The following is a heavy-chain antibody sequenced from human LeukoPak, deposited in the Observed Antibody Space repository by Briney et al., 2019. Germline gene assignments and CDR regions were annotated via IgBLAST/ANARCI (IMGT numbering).Heavy chain of an antibody. J-gene: IGHJ4*02. CDR2: ISYDGSNK. CDR1: GFTFSSHW. Sequence: GGSLRLSCAASGFTFSSHWMHWVRQAPGKGLEWVAVISYDGSNKYHADSVKGRFTISRDNSKNTLYLQMNSLRAEDTAVYYCAKDSKSYYYGSGSYTHPDYWGQGTLVTVSS. CDR3: AKDSKSYYYGSGSYTHPDY. D-gene: IGHD3-10*01. V-gene: IGHV3-30*18.